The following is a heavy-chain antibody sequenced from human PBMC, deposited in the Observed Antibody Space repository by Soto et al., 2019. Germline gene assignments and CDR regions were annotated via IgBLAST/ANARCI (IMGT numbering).Heavy chain of an antibody. CDR1: GGTFSSYA. CDR3: AREIQGQFDP. J-gene: IGHJ5*02. Sequence: QVQLVQSGAEVKKPGSSVKVSCKASGGTFSSYAISWVRQAPGQGLEWMGGMNPNSGNTGYAQKFQGRVTMTRNTSISTAYMELSSLRSEDTAVYYCAREIQGQFDPWGQGTLVTVSS. V-gene: IGHV1-8*02. CDR2: MNPNSGNT. D-gene: IGHD5-18*01.